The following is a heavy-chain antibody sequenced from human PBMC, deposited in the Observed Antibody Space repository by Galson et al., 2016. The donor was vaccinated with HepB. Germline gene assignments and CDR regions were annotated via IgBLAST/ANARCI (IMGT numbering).Heavy chain of an antibody. CDR1: GFTVSNTS. D-gene: IGHD1-20*01. CDR3: ASMTGTTPGGY. V-gene: IGHV3-53*01. J-gene: IGHJ4*02. Sequence: SLRLSCASSGFTVSNTSMRWFRHAPAQGLEWCSLIYSGGITHYADSVKGRFTTSRDNSKNTPYLQMNSLRAEDTAVYYCASMTGTTPGGYWGQGTLDTVSS. CDR2: IYSGGIT.